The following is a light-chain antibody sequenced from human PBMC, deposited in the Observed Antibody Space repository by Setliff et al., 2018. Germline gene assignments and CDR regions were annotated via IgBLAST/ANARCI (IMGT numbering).Light chain of an antibody. Sequence: QSALTQPRSVSGSPGQSVTISCTGTSSDVGGYNSVSWYQQHPDKPPKLIIYDVSTRPSGVPDRFSGSESGNTASLTISGLQAEDEADYYCCSYGGTLYVFGTGTKGTVL. CDR3: CSYGGTLYV. V-gene: IGLV2-11*01. J-gene: IGLJ1*01. CDR2: DVS. CDR1: SSDVGGYNS.